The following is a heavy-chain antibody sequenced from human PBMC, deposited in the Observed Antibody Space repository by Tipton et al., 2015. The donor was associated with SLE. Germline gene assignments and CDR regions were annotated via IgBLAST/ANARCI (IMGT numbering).Heavy chain of an antibody. CDR2: IIPIFGTA. D-gene: IGHD4-17*01. Sequence: QLVQSGAEVKKPGATVKVSCKASGYTFTSYGISWVRQAPGQGLEWMGGIIPIFGTANYAQKFQGRVTITADESTSTAYMELSSLRSEDTAVYYCARRAVTTSDYYYGMDVWGQGTTVTVSS. CDR1: GYTFTSYG. CDR3: ARRAVTTSDYYYGMDV. J-gene: IGHJ6*02. V-gene: IGHV1-69*13.